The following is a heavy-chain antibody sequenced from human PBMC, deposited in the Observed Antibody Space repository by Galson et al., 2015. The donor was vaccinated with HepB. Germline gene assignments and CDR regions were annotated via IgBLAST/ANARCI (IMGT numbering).Heavy chain of an antibody. J-gene: IGHJ4*02. V-gene: IGHV3-11*01. Sequence: SLRLSCAASGFTFSDYYMSWIRQAPGKGLEWVSYISSSGSTIYYADSVKGRFTISRDNAKNSLYLQMNSLRAEDTAVYYCARVRRGSMIVVVITKKGGRFDYWGQGTLVTVSS. CDR3: ARVRRGSMIVVVITKKGGRFDY. D-gene: IGHD3-22*01. CDR2: ISSSGSTI. CDR1: GFTFSDYY.